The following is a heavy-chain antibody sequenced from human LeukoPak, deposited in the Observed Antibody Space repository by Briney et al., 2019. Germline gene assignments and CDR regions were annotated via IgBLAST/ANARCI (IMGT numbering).Heavy chain of an antibody. CDR3: ARPNITSYYDSRGYDAFDV. CDR2: IYPGDSDT. CDR1: GYSFTSYW. J-gene: IGHJ3*01. V-gene: IGHV5-51*01. D-gene: IGHD3-22*01. Sequence: GESLKISCKGSGYSFTSYWIGWVRQMPGKGLEWMGIIYPGDSDTRYSPSFQGQVTIPADKSISTAYLQWSSLKASDTGMYYCARPNITSYYDSRGYDAFDVWGQGTMVTVSS.